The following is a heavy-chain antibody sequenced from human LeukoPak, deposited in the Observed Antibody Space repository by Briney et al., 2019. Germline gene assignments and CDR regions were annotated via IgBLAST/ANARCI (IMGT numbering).Heavy chain of an antibody. J-gene: IGHJ3*02. CDR1: GFTFSKFA. V-gene: IGHV3-23*01. CDR3: VRGGGSFDI. D-gene: IGHD3-16*01. CDR2: ISGRGDST. Sequence: GGSLRLSCAASGFTFSKFAMSWVRQAPGKGLEWVSGISGRGDSTYYADSVKGRFTISRDNAKNSMYLEMNSLRAEDTAVYYCVRGGGSFDIWGQGTMVTVSS.